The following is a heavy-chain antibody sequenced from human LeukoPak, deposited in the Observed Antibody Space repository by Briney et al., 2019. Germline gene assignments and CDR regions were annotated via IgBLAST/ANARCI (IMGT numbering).Heavy chain of an antibody. V-gene: IGHV1-69*01. CDR1: GGTFSSYA. D-gene: IGHD2-2*01. CDR2: IIPIFGTA. Sequence: ASVKVSCKASGGTFSSYAISWVRQAPGQGLEWMGGIIPIFGTANYAQKFQGGVTITADESTSTAYMELSSLRSEDTAVYYCARTLYCSSTSCYSRGYYDLWGQGTLVTVSS. CDR3: ARTLYCSSTSCYSRGYYDL. J-gene: IGHJ4*02.